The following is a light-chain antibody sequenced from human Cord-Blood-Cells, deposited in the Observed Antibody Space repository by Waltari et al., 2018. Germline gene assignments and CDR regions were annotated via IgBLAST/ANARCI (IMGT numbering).Light chain of an antibody. CDR2: KDS. Sequence: ERAQPRSVSVSPGQTARITCSGDALPKQYAYWYQQKPGQAPVLVIYKDSERPSGIPERFSGSSSGTTVTLTISGVQAEDEADYYCQSADSSGTYYVFGTGTKVTVL. V-gene: IGLV3-25*03. J-gene: IGLJ1*01. CDR1: ALPKQY. CDR3: QSADSSGTYYV.